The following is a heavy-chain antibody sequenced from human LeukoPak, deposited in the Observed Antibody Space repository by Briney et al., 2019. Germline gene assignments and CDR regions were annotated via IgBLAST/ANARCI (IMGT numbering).Heavy chain of an antibody. D-gene: IGHD1-1*01. CDR3: ARTGQSYHWFDP. CDR1: GFTFSSYG. J-gene: IGHJ5*02. Sequence: GRSLRLSCAASGFTFSSYGMHWVRQAPGKGLEWVAVIWYDGSNKYYADSVKGRFTISRDNSKNTLYLQMNSLRAEDTAVYYCARTGQSYHWFDPWGQGTLVTVSS. CDR2: IWYDGSNK. V-gene: IGHV3-33*01.